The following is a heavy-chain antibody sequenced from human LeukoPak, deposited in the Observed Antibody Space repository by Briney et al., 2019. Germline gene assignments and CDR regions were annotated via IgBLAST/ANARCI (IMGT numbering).Heavy chain of an antibody. CDR1: GFTFSSNY. CDR2: IHGDGTIT. CDR3: ARETYCTNTSCPIGDHFDY. Sequence: GGSLRLSCAASGFTFSSNYMHWVRQAPGKGLVWVARIHGDGTITAYADSVKGRFTISRDNAKNTLYLQMNSLRAEDTAVYYCARETYCTNTSCPIGDHFDYWGQGTLVTVSS. D-gene: IGHD2-2*01. J-gene: IGHJ4*02. V-gene: IGHV3-74*01.